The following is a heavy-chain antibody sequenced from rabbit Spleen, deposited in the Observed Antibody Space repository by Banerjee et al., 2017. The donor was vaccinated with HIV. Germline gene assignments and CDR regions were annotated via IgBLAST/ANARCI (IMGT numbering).Heavy chain of an antibody. V-gene: IGHV1S40*01. D-gene: IGHD1-1*01. Sequence: QSSEESGGDLVKPGGTLTLTCTASGFSLSSSDYMCWVRQAPGKGLEWISCIAGGSSGFTYSATWAKGRFTISRPSSTRVTLQMTSLTDADTATYFCARAFLAYASSSGYYGYYFNLWGQGTLVTVS. CDR3: ARAFLAYASSSGYYGYYFNL. J-gene: IGHJ4*01. CDR2: IAGGSSGFT. CDR1: GFSLSSSDY.